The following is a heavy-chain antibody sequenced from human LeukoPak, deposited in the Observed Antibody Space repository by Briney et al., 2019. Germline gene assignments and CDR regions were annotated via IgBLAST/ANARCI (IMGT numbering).Heavy chain of an antibody. J-gene: IGHJ4*02. V-gene: IGHV3-48*03. Sequence: GGSLRLSCAASGFTFSSYEMNWVRQAPGKGLEWVSYISSSGSTTYYADSVKGRFTISRDNSKNSLYLQMNSLRDEDTAVYYCARDWYHAIDYWGQGTLVTVSS. CDR3: ARDWYHAIDY. D-gene: IGHD2-2*01. CDR2: ISSSGSTT. CDR1: GFTFSSYE.